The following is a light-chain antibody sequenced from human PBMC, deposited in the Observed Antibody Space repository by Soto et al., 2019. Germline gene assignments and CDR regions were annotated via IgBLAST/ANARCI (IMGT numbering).Light chain of an antibody. CDR1: QSISTY. Sequence: DIQMTQSPSSLSASVGDRVTITCRASQSISTYLNWYQQKPGKAPKRLIYGASSLQSGVPSRFSGSGSGTEFTLTISSLQPEDFATYYCLQHSSYPQTFGQGTKVEIK. CDR2: GAS. V-gene: IGKV1-17*01. CDR3: LQHSSYPQT. J-gene: IGKJ1*01.